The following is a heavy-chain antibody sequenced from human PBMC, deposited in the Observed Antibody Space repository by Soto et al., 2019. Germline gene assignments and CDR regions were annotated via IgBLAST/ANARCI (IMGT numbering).Heavy chain of an antibody. CDR2: ISGTGSST. Sequence: EVQLLESGGGLVQPGGSLRLSCAASGFTFSSYAMTWVRQPPGNGLEWVSVISGTGSSTYYADSVKGRFTISRDNSKNTLDLQMRSLRAGDRAIFSGEKVAFIGVVGPVNASASNNWFDRWGQGTLVTVSS. D-gene: IGHD2-15*01. CDR1: GFTFSSYA. V-gene: IGHV3-23*01. CDR3: EKVAFIGVVGPVNASASNNWFDR. J-gene: IGHJ5*02.